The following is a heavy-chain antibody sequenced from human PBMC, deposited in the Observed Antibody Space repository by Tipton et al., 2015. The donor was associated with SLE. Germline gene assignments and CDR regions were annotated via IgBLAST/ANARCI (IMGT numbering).Heavy chain of an antibody. CDR1: GYTFTSYD. CDR2: MNPNSGNT. Sequence: QSGAEVKKPGASVKVSCKASGYTFTSYDINWVRQATGQGLEWMGWMNPNSGNTGYAQKFQGRVTITRNTSISTAYMELSSLRSEDTAVYYCARGLGDYYDSSGRRWFDPWGQGTLVTVSS. J-gene: IGHJ5*02. V-gene: IGHV1-8*01. CDR3: ARGLGDYYDSSGRRWFDP. D-gene: IGHD3-22*01.